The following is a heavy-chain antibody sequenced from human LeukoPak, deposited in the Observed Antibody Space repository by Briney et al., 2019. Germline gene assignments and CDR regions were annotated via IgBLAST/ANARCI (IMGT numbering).Heavy chain of an antibody. CDR2: INHSGST. CDR1: GGSFSGYY. Sequence: PSETLSLTCAVYGGSFSGYYWSWIRQPPGKGLEWIWEINHSGSTNYNPSLKSRVTISVDTSKNQFSLKLSSVTAADTAVYYCARGTNYYDSSGYYFDYWGQGTLVTVSS. D-gene: IGHD3-22*01. CDR3: ARGTNYYDSSGYYFDY. V-gene: IGHV4-34*01. J-gene: IGHJ4*02.